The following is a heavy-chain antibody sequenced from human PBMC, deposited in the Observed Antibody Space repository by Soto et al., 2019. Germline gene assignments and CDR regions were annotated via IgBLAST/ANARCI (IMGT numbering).Heavy chain of an antibody. CDR1: GGSISSNY. CDR3: ARGGRQEPWGN. Sequence: QVQLQESGPGLVKPSATLSLTCIVSGGSISSNYWSWIRQPPGKGLEWIGFMYYRGSTNYNPSLKRRVTISVDTSKNQISLKLSSVTAADTAVYYCARGGRQEPWGNWGQGTLVTVAS. CDR2: MYYRGST. J-gene: IGHJ4*02. V-gene: IGHV4-59*01. D-gene: IGHD3-16*01.